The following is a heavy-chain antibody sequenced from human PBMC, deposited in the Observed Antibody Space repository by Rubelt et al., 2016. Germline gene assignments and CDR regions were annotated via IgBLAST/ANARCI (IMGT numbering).Heavy chain of an antibody. J-gene: IGHJ4*02. V-gene: IGHV4-39*07. Sequence: QLQLQESGPGLVKPSETLSLTCTVSGGSISSSSYYWGWIRQPPGKGLEWIGSIYYSGSTYYNPSLKSRVTISVDTSKNQFSLKLSSVTAADTAVYYWARAPVYSSSWEFDYWGQGTLVTVSS. CDR1: GGSISSSSYY. CDR3: ARAPVYSSSWEFDY. D-gene: IGHD6-13*01. CDR2: IYYSGST.